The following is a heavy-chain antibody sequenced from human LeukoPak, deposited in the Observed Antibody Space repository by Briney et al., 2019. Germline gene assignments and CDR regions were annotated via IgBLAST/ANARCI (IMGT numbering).Heavy chain of an antibody. CDR2: IRGYNGQT. J-gene: IGHJ4*02. CDR1: GFNFGNND. V-gene: IGHV3-23*01. D-gene: IGHD3-22*01. Sequence: SGGSLRLSCAASGFNFGNNDMNWVRQTPGKGLEWVSGIRGYNGQTYYADSVKGRFTISRDKSVDTVYLQMNGLKTEDTAVYYCAKNITMMVFWGQGTLVTVSS. CDR3: AKNITMMVF.